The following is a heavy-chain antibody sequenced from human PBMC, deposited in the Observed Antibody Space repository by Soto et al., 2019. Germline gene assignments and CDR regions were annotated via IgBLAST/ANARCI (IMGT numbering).Heavy chain of an antibody. CDR1: GGSIGSGGVY. CDR2: IYYSGST. CDR3: ARLGDGYNFRPYFDY. Sequence: PSETLSLTCIVSGGSIGSGGVYWTWVRQHPGKGLEWIGYIYYSGSTNYNPSLKSRLTISVDTSKNQFSLRLSSVTAADTAVYYCARLGDGYNFRPYFDYWGQGTLVTVSS. V-gene: IGHV4-61*08. D-gene: IGHD5-12*01. J-gene: IGHJ4*02.